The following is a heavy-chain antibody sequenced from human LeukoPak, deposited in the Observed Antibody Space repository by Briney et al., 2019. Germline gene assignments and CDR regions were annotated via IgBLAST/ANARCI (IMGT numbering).Heavy chain of an antibody. CDR1: GGSFSGYY. D-gene: IGHD6-19*01. CDR3: ARAPQQWLVRGFDY. V-gene: IGHV4-34*01. Sequence: SGTLSLTCAVYGGSFSGYYWSWIRQPPGKGLEWIGEINHSGSTNYNPSLKSRVTISVDTSKNQFSLKLSSVTAADTAVYYCARAPQQWLVRGFDYWGQGTLVTVSS. J-gene: IGHJ4*02. CDR2: INHSGST.